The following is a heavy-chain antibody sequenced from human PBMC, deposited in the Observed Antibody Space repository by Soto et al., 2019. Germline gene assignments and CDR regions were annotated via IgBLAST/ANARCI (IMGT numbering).Heavy chain of an antibody. V-gene: IGHV4-59*01. CDR1: GGSISSYY. J-gene: IGHJ6*02. CDR3: ARAGYSSSWANYYYYYGMDV. Sequence: SETLSLTCTVSGGSISSYYWSWIRQPPGKRLEWIGYIYYSGSTNYNPSLKSRVTISVDTSKNQFSLKLSSVTAADTAVYYCARAGYSSSWANYYYYYGMDVWGQGTTVTVSS. CDR2: IYYSGST. D-gene: IGHD6-13*01.